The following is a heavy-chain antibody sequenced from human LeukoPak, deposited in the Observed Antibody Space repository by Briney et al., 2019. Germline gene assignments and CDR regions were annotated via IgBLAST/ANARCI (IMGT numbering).Heavy chain of an antibody. V-gene: IGHV1-69*04. J-gene: IGHJ6*03. CDR1: GGTFSSYA. Sequence: SVKVSCKASGGTFSSYAISWVRQAPGQGLEWMGRIIPILGIANYAQKFQGRVTITADKSTSTAYMELSSLRSEDTAVYYFATTEDISGYEIRARYYYYYMDVWGKGTTVTVSS. D-gene: IGHD5-12*01. CDR2: IIPILGIA. CDR3: ATTEDISGYEIRARYYYYYMDV.